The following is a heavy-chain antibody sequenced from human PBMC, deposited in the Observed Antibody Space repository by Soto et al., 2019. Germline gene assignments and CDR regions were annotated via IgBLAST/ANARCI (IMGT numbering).Heavy chain of an antibody. V-gene: IGHV3-23*01. CDR2: ISGSGGST. J-gene: IGHJ4*02. CDR1: GFTFSSYA. Sequence: GGSLRLSCAASGFTFSSYAMSWVRQAPGKGLEWVSAISGSGGSTYYADSVKGRFTISRDNSKNTLYLQMNSLRAEDTAVYYCAKDQTLGEAVAGTVEAQIFDYWGQGTLVTVSS. D-gene: IGHD6-19*01. CDR3: AKDQTLGEAVAGTVEAQIFDY.